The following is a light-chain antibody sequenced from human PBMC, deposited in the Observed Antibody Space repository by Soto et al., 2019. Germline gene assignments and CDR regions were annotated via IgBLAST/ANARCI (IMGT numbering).Light chain of an antibody. CDR2: RVI. CDR1: SSDIGRYDY. CDR3: GSYTSATTWV. Sequence: QSALTQPASVSGSPGQSITISCTGPSSDIGRYDYVSWYQQFPGKAPKLMIYRVINRPSGVSDRCSGSKSGNSDSLSISGLQPEDEASYFCGSYTSATTWVFGGGTKLTFL. J-gene: IGLJ3*02. V-gene: IGLV2-14*03.